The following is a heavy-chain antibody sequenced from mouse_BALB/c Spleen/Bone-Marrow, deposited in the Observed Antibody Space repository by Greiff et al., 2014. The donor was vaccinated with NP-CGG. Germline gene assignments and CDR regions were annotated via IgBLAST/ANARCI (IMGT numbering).Heavy chain of an antibody. Sequence: EVQLQQSGPELEKPGASVKISCKASGYSFSGYNLNWVKQSNGQSLEWIGNIDPYYGDTTYNQKFKGEATLTVDRSSSTAYMQLKSLTSEDSAVYYCARKAYYTNWWYFDVWGAGTTVTVSS. V-gene: IGHV1-39*01. CDR1: GYSFSGYN. CDR2: IDPYYGDT. D-gene: IGHD2-5*01. CDR3: ARKAYYTNWWYFDV. J-gene: IGHJ1*01.